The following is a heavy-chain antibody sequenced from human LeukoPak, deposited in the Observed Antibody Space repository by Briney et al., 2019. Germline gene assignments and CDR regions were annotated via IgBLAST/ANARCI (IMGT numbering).Heavy chain of an antibody. CDR3: ATIGGVVGATDAFDI. Sequence: ASVKVSCKASGYTFNTYGITWVRQAPGQGLEWMGWINPNSGGTNYAQKFQGRVTMTRDTSISTAYMELSRLRSDDTAVYYCATIGGVVGATDAFDIWGQGTMVTVSS. CDR1: GYTFNTYG. V-gene: IGHV1-2*02. J-gene: IGHJ3*02. CDR2: INPNSGGT. D-gene: IGHD1-26*01.